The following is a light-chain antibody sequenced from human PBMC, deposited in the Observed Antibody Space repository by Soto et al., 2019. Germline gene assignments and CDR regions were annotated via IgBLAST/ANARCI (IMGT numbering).Light chain of an antibody. CDR2: DAS. J-gene: IGKJ2*01. CDR3: QPRSVWPQT. Sequence: EIVLTQSPATLSLSPGERATLSCRASQSVSSYLAWYQQKPGQAPRLLIYDASNRATGSPVRFSGSGSGTDFTLTISSLEPEDVAVYYCQPRSVWPQTFGQGTKLEIK. V-gene: IGKV3-11*01. CDR1: QSVSSY.